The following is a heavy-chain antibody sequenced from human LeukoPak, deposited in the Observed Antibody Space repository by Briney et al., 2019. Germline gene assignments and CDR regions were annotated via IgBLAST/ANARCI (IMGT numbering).Heavy chain of an antibody. J-gene: IGHJ4*02. Sequence: PRGSLRLSSAASGLTFRSDKMKCLRQAPGKGLERISYISSSGGTIYYADSVKGRFTVSRDNAKNSLYLQMSSLRAEDTAVYYCARELPTTNYCGRHCSGGYRGQGTLVSVSS. CDR1: GLTFRSDK. CDR2: ISSSGGTI. CDR3: ARELPTTNYCGRHCSGGY. D-gene: IGHD2-21*02. V-gene: IGHV3-48*03.